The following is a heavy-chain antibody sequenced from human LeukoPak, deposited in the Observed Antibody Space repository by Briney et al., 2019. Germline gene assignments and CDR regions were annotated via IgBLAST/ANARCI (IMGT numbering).Heavy chain of an antibody. D-gene: IGHD5-18*01. J-gene: IGHJ3*02. CDR2: IYPGDSDI. CDR3: ARVGGYSYGYGAFDI. V-gene: IGHV5-51*01. Sequence: GESLKISCKGSGYSFTNYWIGWVRQMPGKGLEWMGIIYPGDSDIRYSPSFQGQVTISADKSISTAYLQCSSLKASDTAMYYCARVGGYSYGYGAFDIWGQGTMVTVSS. CDR1: GYSFTNYW.